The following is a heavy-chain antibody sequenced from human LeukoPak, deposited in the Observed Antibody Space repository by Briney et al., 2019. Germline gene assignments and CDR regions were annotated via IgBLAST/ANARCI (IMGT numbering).Heavy chain of an antibody. J-gene: IGHJ4*02. CDR3: ASSTYYYDSGGPDY. Sequence: GGSLRLSCAASGFTFSSYAMHWVRQAPGKGLEWVAVISYDGSNKYYADSVKGRFTISRDNSKNTLYLQMNSLRAEDTAVYYCASSTYYYDSGGPDYWGQGTLVTVSS. D-gene: IGHD3-22*01. CDR1: GFTFSSYA. V-gene: IGHV3-30-3*01. CDR2: ISYDGSNK.